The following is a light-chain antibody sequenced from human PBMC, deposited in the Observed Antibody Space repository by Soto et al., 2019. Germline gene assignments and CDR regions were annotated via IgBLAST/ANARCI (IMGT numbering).Light chain of an antibody. V-gene: IGLV1-44*01. CDR3: AAWDDSLNGYV. CDR2: SNN. CDR1: SSNIGTKT. Sequence: QSVLTQPPSASGTPGQRVTISCSGSSSNIGTKTVNWYQQLPGTAPKLLIYSNNQRPSGVPDRFSVSKSGTSASLAISGLQSEDEADYYCAAWDDSLNGYVFGTGTKLTV. J-gene: IGLJ1*01.